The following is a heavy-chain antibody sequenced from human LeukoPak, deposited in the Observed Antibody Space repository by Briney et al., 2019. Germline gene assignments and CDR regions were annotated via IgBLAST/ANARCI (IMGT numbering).Heavy chain of an antibody. J-gene: IGHJ4*02. CDR2: IYYSGST. Sequence: SETLSLTCTVSGGSISSYYWSWIRQPPGKGLEWIGYIYYSGSTNYNPSLKSRVTISVDTSKNQFSLKLSSVTAADTAVYYCASAYCRSTSCPIDYWGQGTLVTVSS. V-gene: IGHV4-59*01. CDR1: GGSISSYY. D-gene: IGHD2-2*01. CDR3: ASAYCRSTSCPIDY.